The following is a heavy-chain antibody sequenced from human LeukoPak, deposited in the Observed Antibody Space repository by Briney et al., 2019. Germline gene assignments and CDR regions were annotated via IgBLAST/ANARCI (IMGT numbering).Heavy chain of an antibody. CDR2: IYSGGST. V-gene: IGHV3-53*01. Sequence: GGSLRLSCAASGFTVSSNYMSWVRQAPGKGLEWVSVIYSGGSTYYADSVKGRFTISRDNAKNSLYLQMNSLRDEDTAVYYCAREGGITIFDNWFDPWGQGTLVTVFS. D-gene: IGHD3-3*01. CDR3: AREGGITIFDNWFDP. J-gene: IGHJ5*02. CDR1: GFTVSSNY.